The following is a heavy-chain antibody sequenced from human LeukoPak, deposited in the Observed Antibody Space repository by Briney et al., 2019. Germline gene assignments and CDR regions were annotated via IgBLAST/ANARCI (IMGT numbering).Heavy chain of an antibody. CDR2: FDPEDGET. CDR1: GYTFTSYG. V-gene: IGHV1-24*01. CDR3: ATARGFGLVIRLDY. J-gene: IGHJ4*02. Sequence: ASVKVSCKASGYTFTSYGISWVRQAPGKGLEWMGGFDPEDGETIYAQKFLDRVTMTEDTSTDTAYMELSSLRSKDTAVYYCATARGFGLVIRLDYWGQGTLVTVSS. D-gene: IGHD3/OR15-3a*01.